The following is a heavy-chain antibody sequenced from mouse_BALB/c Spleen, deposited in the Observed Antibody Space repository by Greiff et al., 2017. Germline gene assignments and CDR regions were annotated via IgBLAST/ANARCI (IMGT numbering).Heavy chain of an antibody. Sequence: VQLKESGPDLVKPSQSLSLTCTVTGYSITSGYSWHWIRQFPGNQLEWMGYIHYSGSTNYNPSLKSRISITRDTSKDQFFLQLNSVTTEDAATYYCASSTGTWFAYWGQGTLVTVAA. CDR3: ASSTGTWFAY. CDR2: IHYSGST. V-gene: IGHV3-1*02. D-gene: IGHD4-1*02. J-gene: IGHJ3*01. CDR1: GYSITSGYS.